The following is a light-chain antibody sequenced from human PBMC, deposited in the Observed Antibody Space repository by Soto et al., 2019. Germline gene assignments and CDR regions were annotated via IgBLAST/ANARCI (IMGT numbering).Light chain of an antibody. V-gene: IGLV1-44*01. Sequence: QSVLTQPPSAYGTPGQRVTMSCSGGNSNIGSHTVNWYQNLPGTAPTLLIFSNNQRPSGDPARFSGSKSGTSASLAISGLQSGDEGDYYCAAWDDSLNGFYVFGTGTKVTVL. CDR3: AAWDDSLNGFYV. CDR2: SNN. J-gene: IGLJ1*01. CDR1: NSNIGSHT.